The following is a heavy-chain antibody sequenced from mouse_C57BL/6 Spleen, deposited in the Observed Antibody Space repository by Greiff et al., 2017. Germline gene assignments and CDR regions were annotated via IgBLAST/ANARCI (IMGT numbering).Heavy chain of an antibody. CDR3: VRVDVYSVGYFDV. J-gene: IGHJ1*03. D-gene: IGHD6-1*01. CDR1: GFTFTTYA. V-gene: IGHV10-3*01. Sequence: EVQLVESGGGLVQPKGSLKLSCAASGFTFTTYAMHWVRQAPGQGLEWVARIRRKSSNYATYYADSVKDRFTISRDDSQSMLYLQMNNLKTEDTAMYCCVRVDVYSVGYFDVWGTGTTVTVSS. CDR2: IRRKSSNYAT.